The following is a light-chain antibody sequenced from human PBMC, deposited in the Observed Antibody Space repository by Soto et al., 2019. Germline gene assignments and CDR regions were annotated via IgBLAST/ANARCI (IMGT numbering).Light chain of an antibody. V-gene: IGKV3-20*01. CDR1: QSVWGTY. CDR3: LQYGSSPHT. CDR2: GAS. Sequence: IVLTXXXXXLAMSPGEKAPSPCRASQSVWGTYLAWYQQKPGQAPRLLIYGASNRATGIPARFSGSGSWTDFTLTISRLEPEDFAVYYCLQYGSSPHTFGQGTRLEIK. J-gene: IGKJ5*01.